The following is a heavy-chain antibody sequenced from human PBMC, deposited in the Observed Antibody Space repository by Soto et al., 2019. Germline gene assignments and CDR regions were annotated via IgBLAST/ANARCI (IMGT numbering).Heavy chain of an antibody. CDR1: GFTFSSYE. Sequence: EVQLVESGGGLVQPGGSLRLSCAASGFTFSSYEMNWVRQAPGKGLEWVSYISSSGSTIYYADSVKGRFTISRDNAKNSLYLQVNGLRAEDTAVYYCARVRIVVVTTYPGDYYGMDVWGQGTTVTVSS. J-gene: IGHJ6*02. CDR3: ARVRIVVVTTYPGDYYGMDV. CDR2: ISSSGSTI. V-gene: IGHV3-48*03. D-gene: IGHD2-21*02.